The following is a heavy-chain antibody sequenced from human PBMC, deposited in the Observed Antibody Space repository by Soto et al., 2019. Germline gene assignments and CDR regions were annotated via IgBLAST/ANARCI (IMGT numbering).Heavy chain of an antibody. CDR2: IRGKSRNYAT. CDR1: DFTFGDSA. Sequence: GGSLRLSCAASDFTFGDSAVHWIRQASGNGLEWVGRIRGKSRNYATGYAASVKGRFTISRDDSRNTAYLQMNSLKTEDTAVYYCAKRATGTYFDYWGQGTLVTVSS. J-gene: IGHJ4*02. CDR3: AKRATGTYFDY. V-gene: IGHV3-73*01. D-gene: IGHD1-1*01.